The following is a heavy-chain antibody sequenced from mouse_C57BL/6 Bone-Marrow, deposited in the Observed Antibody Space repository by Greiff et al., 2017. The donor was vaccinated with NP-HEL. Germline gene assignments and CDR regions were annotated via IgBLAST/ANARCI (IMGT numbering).Heavy chain of an antibody. CDR2: INSDGGST. CDR1: EYAFPSHD. CDR3: ARQGRPGWAMDY. D-gene: IGHD1-1*02. Sequence: EVKLVESGGGLVQPGESLKLSCESNEYAFPSHDMSWVRKTPEKRLELVAAINSDGGSTYYPDTMERRFIISRDNTNQTLYLQMGSLRSEDTALYYCARQGRPGWAMDYWGQGTSVTVSS. V-gene: IGHV5-2*03. J-gene: IGHJ4*01.